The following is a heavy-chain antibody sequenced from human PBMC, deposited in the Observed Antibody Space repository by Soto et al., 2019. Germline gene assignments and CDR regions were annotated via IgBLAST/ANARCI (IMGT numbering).Heavy chain of an antibody. D-gene: IGHD6-19*01. Sequence: HPGGSLRLSCAASGFTFSSYSMNWVRQAPGKGLEWVSYISSSSSTIYYADSVKGRFTISRDNAKNSLYLQMNSLRAEDTAVYYCARARRSSGSEVSRRCAFDIWGQGTMVTVSS. CDR3: ARARRSSGSEVSRRCAFDI. J-gene: IGHJ3*02. CDR1: GFTFSSYS. CDR2: ISSSSSTI. V-gene: IGHV3-48*01.